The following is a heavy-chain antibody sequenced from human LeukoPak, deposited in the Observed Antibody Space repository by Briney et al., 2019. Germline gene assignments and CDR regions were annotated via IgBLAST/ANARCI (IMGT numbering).Heavy chain of an antibody. Sequence: ASVKVSCKASGYTFTSYDINWVRQATGQGLEWMGWMNPNSGNTGYAQKFQGRVTMTKNTSISTAYMELSSLRSEDPAVYYCARAYSSSGKYYFDYWGQGTLVTVSS. J-gene: IGHJ4*02. D-gene: IGHD6-13*01. CDR1: GYTFTSYD. V-gene: IGHV1-8*01. CDR3: ARAYSSSGKYYFDY. CDR2: MNPNSGNT.